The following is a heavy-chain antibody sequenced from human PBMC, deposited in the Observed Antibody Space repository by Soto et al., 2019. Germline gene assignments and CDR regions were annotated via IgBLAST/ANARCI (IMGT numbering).Heavy chain of an antibody. CDR1: SGSMSGYY. D-gene: IGHD3-3*01. Sequence: NPSETLSLTCTVSSGSMSGYYWNWIRQPPGKGLEWIGYIYYSGSTNYNPSLKSRVTISVDTSKNQFSLKLSSVTAADTAVYYCAGAGDYDFWSGYSNDAFDIWGQGTMVTVSS. CDR3: AGAGDYDFWSGYSNDAFDI. J-gene: IGHJ3*02. V-gene: IGHV4-59*01. CDR2: IYYSGST.